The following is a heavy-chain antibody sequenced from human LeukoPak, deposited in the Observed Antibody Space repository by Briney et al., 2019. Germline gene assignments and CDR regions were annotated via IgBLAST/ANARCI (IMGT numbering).Heavy chain of an antibody. V-gene: IGHV1-69*04. Sequence: SVKVSCKASGGTFSSYAISWVRQAPGQGLEWMGRIIPILGIANYAQKFQGRVTMTRNTSISTAYMELSSLRSEDTAVYYCARGDPYDSSGYYLFDYWGQGTLVTVSS. D-gene: IGHD3-22*01. CDR1: GGTFSSYA. J-gene: IGHJ4*02. CDR3: ARGDPYDSSGYYLFDY. CDR2: IIPILGIA.